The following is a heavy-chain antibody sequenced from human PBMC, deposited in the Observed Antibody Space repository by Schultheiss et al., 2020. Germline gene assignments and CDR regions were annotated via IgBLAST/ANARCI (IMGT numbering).Heavy chain of an antibody. V-gene: IGHV4-4*02. J-gene: IGHJ5*02. CDR3: ARHSKRRDVFDP. Sequence: SETLSLTCTVSGGSISSSNWWSWVRQPPGKGLEWIGEIYHSGSTNYNPSLKSRVTISVDTSKNQFSLKLSSVTAADTAVYYCARHSKRRDVFDPWGQGTLVTVSS. CDR1: GGSISSSNW. D-gene: IGHD5-24*01. CDR2: IYHSGST.